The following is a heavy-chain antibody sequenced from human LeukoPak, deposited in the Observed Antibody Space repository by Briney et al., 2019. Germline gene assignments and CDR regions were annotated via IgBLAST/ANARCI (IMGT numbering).Heavy chain of an antibody. D-gene: IGHD2-2*01. J-gene: IGHJ3*02. Sequence: PGGSLRLSCAASGFTFSSYSMNWVRQAPRKGLEWVSAISGSGVSTYYADSVKGRFTISRDNSKNTLYLQMSSLRAEDTAVYYCAKDYRYCTSTSCYGDDAFDIWGQGTMVTVSS. CDR2: ISGSGVST. CDR1: GFTFSSYS. V-gene: IGHV3-23*01. CDR3: AKDYRYCTSTSCYGDDAFDI.